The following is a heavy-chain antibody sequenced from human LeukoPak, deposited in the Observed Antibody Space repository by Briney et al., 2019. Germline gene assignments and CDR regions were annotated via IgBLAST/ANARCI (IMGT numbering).Heavy chain of an antibody. CDR3: ARGAPNASSYYYDSSGLCFDY. V-gene: IGHV4-34*01. CDR1: GGSFSGYY. D-gene: IGHD3-22*01. Sequence: PSETLSLTCAVYGGSFSGYYWSWIRQPPGKGLEWIGEINHSGSTNYNPSLKSRVTISVDTSKNQFSLKLSSVTAADTAVYYCARGAPNASSYYYDSSGLCFDYWGQGTPVTVSS. CDR2: INHSGST. J-gene: IGHJ4*02.